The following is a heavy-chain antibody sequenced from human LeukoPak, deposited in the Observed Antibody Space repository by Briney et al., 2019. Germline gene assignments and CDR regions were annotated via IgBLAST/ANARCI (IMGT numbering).Heavy chain of an antibody. V-gene: IGHV3-23*01. Sequence: GGSLRRSCAASGFIFSDYAMHWVRQAPGKGLEWVSAIGGGGGYGSEFYRASVKGRFTISKDLSKNTLYLEMNSLGAEDTALYYSAKDTSRGRAFDFCGQGTMVTVSA. D-gene: IGHD1-14*01. CDR3: AKDTSRGRAFDF. CDR2: IGGGGGYGSE. J-gene: IGHJ3*01. CDR1: GFIFSDYA.